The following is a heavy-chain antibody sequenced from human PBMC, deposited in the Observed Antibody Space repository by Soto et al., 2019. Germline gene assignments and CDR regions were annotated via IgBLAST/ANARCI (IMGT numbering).Heavy chain of an antibody. D-gene: IGHD2-8*01. J-gene: IGHJ6*02. CDR1: GGSVSSGSYY. V-gene: IGHV4-61*01. CDR2: IYYSGST. Sequence: PSETLSLTCTVSGGSVSSGSYYWSWIRQPPGKGLEWTGYIYYSGSTNYNPSLKSRVTISVDTSKNQFSLKLSSVTAADTAVYYCARGVGYCTNGVCYSNYYYYGMDVWGQGTTVTVSS. CDR3: ARGVGYCTNGVCYSNYYYYGMDV.